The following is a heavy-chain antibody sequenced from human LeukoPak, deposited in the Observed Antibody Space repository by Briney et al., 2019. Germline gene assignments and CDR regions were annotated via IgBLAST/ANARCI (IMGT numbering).Heavy chain of an antibody. CDR1: GGSISSGGYY. D-gene: IGHD4-17*01. V-gene: IGHV4-31*03. Sequence: SETLSLTCTVSGGSISSGGYYWSWIRQHPGKGLEWIGYIYYSGSTYYNPSLKSRVTISVGTSKNQFSLKLSSVTAADTAVYYCARDGYGDYYFDYWGQGTLVTVSS. CDR3: ARDGYGDYYFDY. CDR2: IYYSGST. J-gene: IGHJ4*02.